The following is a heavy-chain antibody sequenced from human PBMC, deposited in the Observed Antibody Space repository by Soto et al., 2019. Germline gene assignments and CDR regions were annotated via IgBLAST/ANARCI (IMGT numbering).Heavy chain of an antibody. CDR3: VGDLAY. CDR1: GASITSGGYY. V-gene: IGHV4-31*03. J-gene: IGHJ4*01. CDR2: IYYSGST. Sequence: QVQLQESGPGLVKPSQTLSLTCTVSGASITSGGYYWSWIRQHPGKGLEWIGYIYYSGSTYYNPSLKSRVTMSIHTSESQLSLKLTSVTVADTAVYYCVGDLAYWGLGILVTISS. D-gene: IGHD3-16*01.